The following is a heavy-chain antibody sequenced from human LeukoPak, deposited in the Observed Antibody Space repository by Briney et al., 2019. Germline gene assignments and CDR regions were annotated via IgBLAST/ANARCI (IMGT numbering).Heavy chain of an antibody. V-gene: IGHV4-4*07. CDR3: ARGGFWEGLPPYYFDY. J-gene: IGHJ4*02. Sequence: TSETLSLTCTVSGGSISSYYWSWIRQPAGKGLEWIGRIYTSGSTNYNPSLKSRVTMSVDTSKNQFSLKLSSVTAADTAVYYCARGGFWEGLPPYYFDYWGQGTLVTVSS. CDR2: IYTSGST. CDR1: GGSISSYY. D-gene: IGHD3-3*01.